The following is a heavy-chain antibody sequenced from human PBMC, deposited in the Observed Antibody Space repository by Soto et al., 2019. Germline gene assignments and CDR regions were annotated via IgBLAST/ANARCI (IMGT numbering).Heavy chain of an antibody. D-gene: IGHD3-22*01. CDR2: INPDGRTT. V-gene: IGHV3-74*01. J-gene: IGHJ4*02. Sequence: PGGSLRLSCAASGFTFGSYWVHWVRQPPGEGLVWVSRINPDGRTTTYADSVKGRFTISRDNTKNTLYLQMNGLRAEDTAVYFCARSAYYGRSGFYYDYWGQGALVTVSS. CDR3: ARSAYYGRSGFYYDY. CDR1: GFTFGSYW.